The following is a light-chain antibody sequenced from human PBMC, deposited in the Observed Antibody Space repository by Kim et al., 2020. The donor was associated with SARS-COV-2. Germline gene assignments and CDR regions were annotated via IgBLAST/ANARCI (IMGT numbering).Light chain of an antibody. Sequence: ALGQTVRITCQVVSLRRYYASWYQQKPGQAPLLVIYDKNIRPSGIPDRFSGSSSGNTASLTITGAQAEDEADYYCNSRDTISKHVVFGGGTQLTVL. J-gene: IGLJ2*01. CDR1: SLRRYY. CDR2: DKN. V-gene: IGLV3-19*01. CDR3: NSRDTISKHVV.